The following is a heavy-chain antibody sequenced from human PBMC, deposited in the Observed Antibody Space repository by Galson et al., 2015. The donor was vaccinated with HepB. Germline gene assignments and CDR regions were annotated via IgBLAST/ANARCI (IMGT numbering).Heavy chain of an antibody. J-gene: IGHJ6*02. D-gene: IGHD6-13*01. V-gene: IGHV3-30*18. Sequence: SLRLSCAASGFTFSSYGMHWVRQAPGKGLEWVAVISYDGSNKYYADSVKGRFTISRDNSKNTLYLQMNSLRAEDTAVYYCAKDRVYIGAAAGNYYYYGMDVWGQGTTVTVSS. CDR1: GFTFSSYG. CDR2: ISYDGSNK. CDR3: AKDRVYIGAAAGNYYYYGMDV.